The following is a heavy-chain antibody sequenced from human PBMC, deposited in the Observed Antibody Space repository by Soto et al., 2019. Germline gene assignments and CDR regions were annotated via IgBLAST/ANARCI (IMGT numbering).Heavy chain of an antibody. D-gene: IGHD3-9*01. J-gene: IGHJ2*01. Sequence: SSETLSLTCTVSGGSIRSYYWSWIRPHPGKGLEWIGYIYGSGSMYYNPSLKSRLTFSVDTSKNHFSLKLTSVTAADTAVYYCARGTDTWFFALWGRGTLVTVSS. CDR2: IYGSGSM. CDR3: ARGTDTWFFAL. CDR1: GGSIRSYY. V-gene: IGHV4-59*12.